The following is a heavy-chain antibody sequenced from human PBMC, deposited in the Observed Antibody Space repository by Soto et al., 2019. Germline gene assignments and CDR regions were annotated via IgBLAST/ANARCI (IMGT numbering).Heavy chain of an antibody. CDR2: INHSGST. V-gene: IGHV4-34*01. CDR1: GGSFSGYY. CDR3: ARGSKIWFGEIGAFDI. D-gene: IGHD3-10*01. Sequence: PSETLSLTRAVYGGSFSGYYWSWIRQPPGKGLEWIGEINHSGSTNYNPSLKSRVTISVDTSKNQFSLKLSSVTAADTAVYYCARGSKIWFGEIGAFDIWGQGTMVTVSS. J-gene: IGHJ3*02.